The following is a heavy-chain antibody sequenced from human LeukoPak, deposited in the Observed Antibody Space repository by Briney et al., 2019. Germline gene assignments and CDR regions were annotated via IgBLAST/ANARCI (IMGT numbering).Heavy chain of an antibody. CDR2: IWSDGSNK. CDR3: ARALFAGAFYGMDV. V-gene: IGHV3-33*01. CDR1: GFTFSNYG. J-gene: IGHJ6*02. D-gene: IGHD3-10*01. Sequence: GSLRLSCAASGFTFSNYGMHWVRQAPGKGLEWVAIIWSDGSNKYYGDSVKGRFTISRDNSKNTLYLQMNSLRAEDTAVYYCARALFAGAFYGMDVWGQRTTVTVS.